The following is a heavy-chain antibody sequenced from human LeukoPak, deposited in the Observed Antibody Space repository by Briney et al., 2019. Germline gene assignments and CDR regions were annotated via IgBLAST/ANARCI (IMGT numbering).Heavy chain of an antibody. V-gene: IGHV3-21*01. J-gene: IGHJ4*02. CDR1: GFTFSSYS. Sequence: PGGSLRLSCAASGFTFSSYSMNWVRQAPGKGLEWVSSISSSSSYIYYADSVKGRFTISRDNAKNSLYLQMNSLRAEDTAVYYCARELTYSSSWYGAWNYWGQGTLVTVSS. D-gene: IGHD6-13*01. CDR2: ISSSSSYI. CDR3: ARELTYSSSWYGAWNY.